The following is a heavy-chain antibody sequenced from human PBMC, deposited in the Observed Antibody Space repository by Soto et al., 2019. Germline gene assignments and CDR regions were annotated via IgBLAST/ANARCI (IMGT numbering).Heavy chain of an antibody. Sequence: PGGSLKTYRRGSGYGFTSYWIAWVRQIPGKGLEWIGIIHPGDSDNRYNPSFQGQVTISADQSISTAYLQWSSLKASDTAVYYCAREVVGKNYYDSSGYYPGAFDIWGQGTMVTVSS. CDR3: AREVVGKNYYDSSGYYPGAFDI. D-gene: IGHD3-22*01. CDR1: GYGFTSYW. CDR2: IHPGDSDN. V-gene: IGHV5-51*01. J-gene: IGHJ3*02.